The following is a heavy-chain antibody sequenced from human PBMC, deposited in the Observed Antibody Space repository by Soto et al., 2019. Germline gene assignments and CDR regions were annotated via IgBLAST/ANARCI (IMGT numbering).Heavy chain of an antibody. CDR1: GVTVSSNY. CDR3: ARVTPSVFLYFDCPTDYYFDY. J-gene: IGHJ4*02. Sequence: EVQLVASGGGLVQPGGSLRLSCAASGVTVSSNYMSWVRQAPGKGLEWVSVIYSGGSTYYADSVKGRFTISRHNSKNMLYLLMNSLRAEDTAVYYGARVTPSVFLYFDCPTDYYFDYWCQGTLVTVSS. V-gene: IGHV3-53*04. CDR2: IYSGGST. D-gene: IGHD3-9*01.